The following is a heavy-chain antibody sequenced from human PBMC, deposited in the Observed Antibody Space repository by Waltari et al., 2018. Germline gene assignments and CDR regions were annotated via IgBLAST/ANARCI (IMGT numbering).Heavy chain of an antibody. D-gene: IGHD3-3*01. CDR1: GGSISTYY. Sequence: QVQLQESGPGLVKPSETLSLTCTVSGGSISTYYWSWIRQPPGKGLEWIGYIYYSGSTNYNPSRKSRVTILVYTSKNQFSLKLSSVTAADTAVYYCARPGDDSWSAFHIWGQGTMVTVSS. CDR2: IYYSGST. J-gene: IGHJ3*02. CDR3: ARPGDDSWSAFHI. V-gene: IGHV4-59*08.